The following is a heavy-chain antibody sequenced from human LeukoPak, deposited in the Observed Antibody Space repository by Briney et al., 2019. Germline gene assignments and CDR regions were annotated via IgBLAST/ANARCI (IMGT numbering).Heavy chain of an antibody. V-gene: IGHV5-51*01. CDR3: AIHCSGGSCYSGYFDY. CDR2: IYPGDSDT. D-gene: IGHD2-15*01. CDR1: GYSFTSYW. Sequence: GESLKISCKGSGYSFTSYWIGWLRQMPGKGLEWMGIIYPGDSDTRYSPSFQGQVTISADKSISTAYLQWSSLKASDTAMYYCAIHCSGGSCYSGYFDYWGQGTLVTVSS. J-gene: IGHJ4*02.